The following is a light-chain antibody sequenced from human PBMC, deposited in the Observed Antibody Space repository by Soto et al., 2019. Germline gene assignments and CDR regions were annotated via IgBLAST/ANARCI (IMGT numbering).Light chain of an antibody. CDR2: EGS. Sequence: QSALTQPASVSGSPGQSITISCTGTRGVVGSYNLVSWYQQHPGKAPKLMIYEGSKRPSGVSNRFSGSKSGNTASLTISGLQAEDEADYYCCSYAGSSTLVFGGGTKLTVL. CDR1: RGVVGSYNL. V-gene: IGLV2-23*01. J-gene: IGLJ2*01. CDR3: CSYAGSSTLV.